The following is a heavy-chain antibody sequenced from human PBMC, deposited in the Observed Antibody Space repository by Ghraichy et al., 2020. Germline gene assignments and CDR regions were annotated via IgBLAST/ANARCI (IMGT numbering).Heavy chain of an antibody. D-gene: IGHD4-17*01. V-gene: IGHV3-23*01. CDR1: GFIFSSYA. CDR3: SRDSGGDSFGY. J-gene: IGHJ4*02. CDR2: ITSSGDTT. Sequence: GGSLRLSCTASGFIFSSYAICWVRQAPGKVLEWVAAITSSGDTTYYRDSVEGRFTISRDNSKNTLYLQMNDLRVEDTALYYCSRDSGGDSFGYWGQGTLVTVSS.